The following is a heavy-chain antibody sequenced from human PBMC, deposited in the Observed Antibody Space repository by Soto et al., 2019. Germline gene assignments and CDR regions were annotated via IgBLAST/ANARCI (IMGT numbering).Heavy chain of an antibody. J-gene: IGHJ4*02. V-gene: IGHV3-23*01. D-gene: IGHD5-18*01. CDR2: ISCSGGST. Sequence: EVQLLESGGGLVQPGGSLRLSCAASGFTFSSYAMSWVRQAPGKGLEWVSAISCSGGSTYYADSVKGRFTISRDNSKNTLYLKMNSLSAEDTAVYYCAKDAAMVYYYCDYWGQGTLVTVS. CDR1: GFTFSSYA. CDR3: AKDAAMVYYYCDY.